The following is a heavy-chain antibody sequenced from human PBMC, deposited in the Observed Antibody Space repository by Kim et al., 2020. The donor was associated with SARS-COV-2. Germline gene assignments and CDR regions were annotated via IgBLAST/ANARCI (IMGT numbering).Heavy chain of an antibody. CDR3: AREPGIMRHRYFDV. Sequence: ADSMKGRCTITSDNANNTLYLQMHSLTAGDAAVYYCAREPGIMRHRYFDVWGQGILVTVSS. D-gene: IGHD3-10*01. J-gene: IGHJ4*02. V-gene: IGHV3-23*01.